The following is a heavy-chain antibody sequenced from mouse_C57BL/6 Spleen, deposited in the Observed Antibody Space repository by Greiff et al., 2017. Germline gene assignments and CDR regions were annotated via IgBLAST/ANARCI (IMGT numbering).Heavy chain of an antibody. CDR2: IWRGGST. CDR1: GFSFTSYG. CDR3: AKGGDYGFDY. V-gene: IGHV2-5*01. D-gene: IGHD2-4*01. Sequence: QVQLQQSGPGLVQPSQSLSITCTVSGFSFTSYGVHWVRQSPGKGLEWLGVIWRGGSTDYNAAFMSRLRITKDNSKSQVFFKMNSLQADDTAIYYCAKGGDYGFDYWGQGTTRTVSS. J-gene: IGHJ2*01.